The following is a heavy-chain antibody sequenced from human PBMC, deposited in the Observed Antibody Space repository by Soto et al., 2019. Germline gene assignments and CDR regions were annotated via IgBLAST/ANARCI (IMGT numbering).Heavy chain of an antibody. V-gene: IGHV4-31*03. Sequence: SETLSLTCTVSGGSISSGGYYWSWIRQHSGKGLEWIGYIYYSGSTYYNPSLKSRVTISVDTSKNQFSLKLSSVTAADTAVYYCASLSAGYYYDSSGYYFDYWGQGTLVTVSS. J-gene: IGHJ4*02. D-gene: IGHD3-22*01. CDR2: IYYSGST. CDR1: GGSISSGGYY. CDR3: ASLSAGYYYDSSGYYFDY.